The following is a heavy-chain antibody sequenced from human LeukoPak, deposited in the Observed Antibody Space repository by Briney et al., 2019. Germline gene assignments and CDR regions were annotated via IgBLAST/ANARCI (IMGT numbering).Heavy chain of an antibody. J-gene: IGHJ6*02. Sequence: SETLSLTCSVSGGSVSSVSYYWSWIRQPPGKGLEWIGYIYHTGTTNYNPSLKSRVTISLDTSKNQFSLRLSSVTAADTAVYYCARDRLDYYGSGNYYYGLDVWGQGTTVTVSS. CDR3: ARDRLDYYGSGNYYYGLDV. V-gene: IGHV4-61*01. D-gene: IGHD3-10*01. CDR2: IYHTGTT. CDR1: GGSVSSVSYY.